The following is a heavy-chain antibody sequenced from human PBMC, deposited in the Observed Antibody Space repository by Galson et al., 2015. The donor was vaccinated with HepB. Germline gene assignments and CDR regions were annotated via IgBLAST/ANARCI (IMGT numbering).Heavy chain of an antibody. CDR3: AKVATRVQWLARWNFDY. J-gene: IGHJ4*02. CDR2: ITYDGGSH. D-gene: IGHD6-19*01. CDR1: GFTFSAYG. V-gene: IGHV3-30*18. Sequence: SLRLSCAASGFTFSAYGMHWVRQAPGKGLDWVAGITYDGGSHYYADSVKGRVTISRDNLKNTLFLQVSSLRPEDTAVYYCAKVATRVQWLARWNFDYWGQGILVTVSS.